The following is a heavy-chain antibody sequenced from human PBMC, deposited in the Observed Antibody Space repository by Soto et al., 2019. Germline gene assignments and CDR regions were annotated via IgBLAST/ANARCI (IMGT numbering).Heavy chain of an antibody. Sequence: EVHLVESGGGLVQPGGSLRLSCAASGFTFSGHWMSWVRQXPXXXLXXXXXIKQDGSETFYVGSVKGRFTISRDNAKNSLDLQMXSLRAEDTALYYCXRXRAFCSGTNCRRGSIYYYYMDVWGNGTTVTVSS. CDR3: XRXRAFCSGTNCRRGSIYYYYMDV. V-gene: IGHV3-7*01. J-gene: IGHJ6*03. CDR1: GFTFSGHW. D-gene: IGHD2-2*01. CDR2: IKQDGSET.